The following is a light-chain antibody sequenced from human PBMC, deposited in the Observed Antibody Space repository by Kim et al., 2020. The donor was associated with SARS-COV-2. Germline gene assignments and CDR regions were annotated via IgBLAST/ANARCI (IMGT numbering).Light chain of an antibody. CDR1: SSNIGSNT. V-gene: IGLV1-44*01. Sequence: QSVLTQPPSASGTPGQRVTISCSGSSSNIGSNTVNWYQQLPGTAPKLLIYSNIQRPSGVPDRFSGSKSGTSASLAISGLQSEDEAYYYCAAWDDSLNGYVFGTGTKVTVL. J-gene: IGLJ1*01. CDR3: AAWDDSLNGYV. CDR2: SNI.